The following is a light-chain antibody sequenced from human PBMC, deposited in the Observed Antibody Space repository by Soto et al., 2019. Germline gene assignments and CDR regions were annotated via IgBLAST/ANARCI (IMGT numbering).Light chain of an antibody. CDR1: QSVSSSY. Sequence: EIVLTQSPGTLSLSPGARATLSCRASQSVSSSYLAWYQQKPGQAPRLLIYDTSSRATGIPDRFSGSGSGTDFTLAIIRLGPEDFAVYYCQQCGSSPSFGQGTKVELK. CDR2: DTS. V-gene: IGKV3-20*01. J-gene: IGKJ1*01. CDR3: QQCGSSPS.